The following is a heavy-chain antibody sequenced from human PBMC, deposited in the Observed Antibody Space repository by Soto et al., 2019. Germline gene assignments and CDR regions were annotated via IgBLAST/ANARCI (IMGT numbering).Heavy chain of an antibody. CDR3: ARGGVEMATIPNYYYYGMDV. J-gene: IGHJ6*02. D-gene: IGHD5-12*01. V-gene: IGHV6-1*01. CDR1: GDSVSSNSAA. CDR2: TYYRSKWYN. Sequence: PSQTLSLTCAISGDSVSSNSAAWNWIRQSPSRGLEWLGRTYYRSKWYNDYAVSVKSRITINPDTSKNQFSLQLNSVTPEDTAVYYCARGGVEMATIPNYYYYGMDVWGQGTTVTVSS.